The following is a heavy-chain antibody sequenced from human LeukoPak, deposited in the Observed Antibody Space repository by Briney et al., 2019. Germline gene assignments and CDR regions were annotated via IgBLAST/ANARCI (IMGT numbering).Heavy chain of an antibody. J-gene: IGHJ6*02. CDR3: ARSVTRTTIFRVARQGLDV. CDR1: GDTFTSYD. Sequence: VASVKVSCKASGDTFTSYDIIWVRQATGQGLEWMGWMNLNSGKSGYAQKFQGRVTMTMNTSISTAYMELSSLRSEDTGLYYCARSVTRTTIFRVARQGLDVWGQGTAVTVSS. D-gene: IGHD3-3*01. V-gene: IGHV1-8*01. CDR2: MNLNSGKS.